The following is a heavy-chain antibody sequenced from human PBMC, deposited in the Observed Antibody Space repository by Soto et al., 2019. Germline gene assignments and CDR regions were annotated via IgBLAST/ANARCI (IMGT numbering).Heavy chain of an antibody. CDR2: IYYSGST. CDR3: ARDPLGADISGYANPVAFDI. Sequence: SETLSLTCTFSGGSISSGGYYWSWIRQHPGKGLEWIGYIYYSGSTYYNPSLKSRVTISVDTSKNQFSLKLSSVTAADTAVYYCARDPLGADISGYANPVAFDIWGQGTMLPVSS. CDR1: GGSISSGGYY. D-gene: IGHD3-22*01. V-gene: IGHV4-31*03. J-gene: IGHJ3*02.